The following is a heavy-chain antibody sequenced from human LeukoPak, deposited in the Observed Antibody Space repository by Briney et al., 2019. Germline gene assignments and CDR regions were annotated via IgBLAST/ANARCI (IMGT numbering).Heavy chain of an antibody. D-gene: IGHD3-10*01. J-gene: IGHJ4*02. CDR2: ISSSGSSI. V-gene: IGHV3-21*01. CDR3: ARDSPTYYYGSGSPFDY. Sequence: GGSLRLSCAASGFLFSNYNMNWVRQAPGEGLEWVSSISSSGSSIYYADSVKGRFTISRDNAKNSLFLQMNSLRAEDTAVYYCARDSPTYYYGSGSPFDYWGQGTLVTVSS. CDR1: GFLFSNYN.